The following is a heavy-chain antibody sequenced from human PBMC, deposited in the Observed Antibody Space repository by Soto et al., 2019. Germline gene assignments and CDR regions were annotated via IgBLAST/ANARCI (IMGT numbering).Heavy chain of an antibody. J-gene: IGHJ4*02. D-gene: IGHD2-15*01. CDR3: ARGYCSGGSCYGGGFDY. CDR2: INQDGSDK. Sequence: GGSLRLSCVVSGFTFRSYWMSGVRQAPGKGLEWVANINQDGSDKYHVDSVKGRFTISRDNTENSLYLQMNSLRAEDTAVYYCARGYCSGGSCYGGGFDYWGQGT. V-gene: IGHV3-7*01. CDR1: GFTFRSYW.